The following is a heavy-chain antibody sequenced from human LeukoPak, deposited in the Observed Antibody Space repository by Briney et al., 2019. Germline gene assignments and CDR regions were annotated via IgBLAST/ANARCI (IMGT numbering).Heavy chain of an antibody. CDR2: TYYRSKWYN. CDR3: ARELGTYYYGSGRPSGEPSTRMDV. CDR1: GDSVSSNSAA. V-gene: IGHV6-1*01. J-gene: IGHJ6*02. D-gene: IGHD3-10*01. Sequence: SQTLSLTCAISGDSVSSNSAAWNWIRQSPSRGLEWLGRTYYRSKWYNDYAVSVKSRITINPDTSKNQFSLQLNSVTPEDTAVYYRARELGTYYYGSGRPSGEPSTRMDVWGQGTTVTVSS.